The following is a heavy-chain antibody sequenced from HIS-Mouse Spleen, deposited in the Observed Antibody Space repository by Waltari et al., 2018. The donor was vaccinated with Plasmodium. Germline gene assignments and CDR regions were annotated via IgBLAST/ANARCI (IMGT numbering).Heavy chain of an antibody. V-gene: IGHV3-30*18. CDR3: AKDRRSSSWYVDY. CDR1: GFTFSSYG. D-gene: IGHD6-13*01. CDR2: ISYDGSNK. J-gene: IGHJ4*02. Sequence: QVQLVESGGGVVQPGRSLRLSCAASGFTFSSYGMHWVRQAPGKGLGGGAVISYDGSNKYYADSVKGRFTISRDNSKNTLYLQMNSLRAEDTAVYYCAKDRRSSSWYVDYWGQGTLVTVSS.